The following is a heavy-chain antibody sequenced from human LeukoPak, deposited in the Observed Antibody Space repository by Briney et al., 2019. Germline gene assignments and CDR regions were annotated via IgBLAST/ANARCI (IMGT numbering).Heavy chain of an antibody. V-gene: IGHV5-51*01. CDR1: GYRFTTYW. CDR2: IYPGDADT. CDR3: ARKYSSGWPN. D-gene: IGHD6-19*01. Sequence: GESLKISCQGSGYRFTTYWIAWVRQMPGKGLEWLGIIYPGDADTRYSTSFQGQVTISADKSINTAYLQWSSLKASDTAMYYCARKYSSGWPNWGQGTLVAVSA. J-gene: IGHJ4*02.